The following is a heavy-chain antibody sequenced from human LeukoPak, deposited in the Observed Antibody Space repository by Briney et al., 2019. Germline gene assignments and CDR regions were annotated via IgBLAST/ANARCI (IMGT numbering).Heavy chain of an antibody. Sequence: PSETLSLTCAVSGGSISSSNWWSWVRQPPGKGLEWIGEIYHTGSTNYNPSLKSRVTISVDKSKNQFSLKLTSVTAADTAVYYCARDAPGYCSSTSCSDYRGQGTLVTVSS. CDR3: ARDAPGYCSSTSCSDY. CDR2: IYHTGST. J-gene: IGHJ4*02. V-gene: IGHV4-4*02. CDR1: GGSISSSNW. D-gene: IGHD2-2*01.